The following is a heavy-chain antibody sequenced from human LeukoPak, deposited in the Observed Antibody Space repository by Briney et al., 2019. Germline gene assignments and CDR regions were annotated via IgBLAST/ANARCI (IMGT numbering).Heavy chain of an antibody. CDR3: ARGFPGIAAAGY. V-gene: IGHV3-7*01. Sequence: QSGGSLTLSCPASGFTFSSYWMSWVRQAPGKGMEWVANIKPDGSEKYYVDSVKGRFTISRDNAKNSLYLQMNSLRAEDTAVYYCARGFPGIAAAGYWGQGTLVTVSA. CDR2: IKPDGSEK. D-gene: IGHD6-13*01. CDR1: GFTFSSYW. J-gene: IGHJ4*02.